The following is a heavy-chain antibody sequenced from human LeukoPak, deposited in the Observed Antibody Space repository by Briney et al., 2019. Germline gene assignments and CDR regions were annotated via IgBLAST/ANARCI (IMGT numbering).Heavy chain of an antibody. V-gene: IGHV4-39*01. Sequence: PSETLSLTCTVSGGSISRSSDYWGWIRQPPGKGLEWIGSIRYSGSTYYNPSLKSRVTTSVDTSKNQFSLKLSSVTAADTAVYYCARTPHHDYVWGNYRPDVFLDYWGQGTLVTVSS. D-gene: IGHD3-16*02. CDR3: ARTPHHDYVWGNYRPDVFLDY. J-gene: IGHJ4*02. CDR2: IRYSGST. CDR1: GGSISRSSDY.